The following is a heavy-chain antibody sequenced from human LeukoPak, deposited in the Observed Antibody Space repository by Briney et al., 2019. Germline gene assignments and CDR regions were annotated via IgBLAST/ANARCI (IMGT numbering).Heavy chain of an antibody. CDR1: GFTFGDFA. Sequence: GGSLTLSCTGSGFTFGDFAMTWFRQAPGKGLEWVAFIRGKIYDGTTEYAASVRGRFTISRDDSKNIAYLEMNSLKTEDTAIYYCTRWGGSAHDYWGQGTLVTVSS. J-gene: IGHJ4*02. CDR2: IRGKIYDGTT. D-gene: IGHD3-16*01. V-gene: IGHV3-49*03. CDR3: TRWGGSAHDY.